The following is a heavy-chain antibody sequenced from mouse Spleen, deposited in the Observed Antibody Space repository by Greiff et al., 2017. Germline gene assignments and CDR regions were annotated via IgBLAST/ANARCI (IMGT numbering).Heavy chain of an antibody. CDR1: GYTFTSYW. D-gene: IGHD2-1*01. CDR3: ARWGNSWYFDV. Sequence: QVQLQQPGAELVRPGTSVKLSCKASGYTFTSYWMHWVKQRPGQGLEWIGVIDPSDSYTNYNQKFKGKATLTVDTSSSTAYMQLSSLTSEDSAVYYCARWGNSWYFDVWGAGTTVTVSS. J-gene: IGHJ1*01. V-gene: IGHV1-59*01. CDR2: IDPSDSYT.